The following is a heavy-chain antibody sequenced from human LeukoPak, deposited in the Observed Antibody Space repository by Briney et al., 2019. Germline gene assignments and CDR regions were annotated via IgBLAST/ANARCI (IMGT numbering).Heavy chain of an antibody. CDR2: ISSSSYI. CDR1: GFTFGSYS. CDR3: ARDFDYYDSSGYYTNY. J-gene: IGHJ4*02. Sequence: GGSLRLSCAASGFTFGSYSMNWVRQAPGKGLEWVSSISSSSYIYYADSVKGRFTISRDNAKNSLYLQMNSLRAEDTAVYYCARDFDYYDSSGYYTNYWGQGTLVTVSS. V-gene: IGHV3-21*01. D-gene: IGHD3-22*01.